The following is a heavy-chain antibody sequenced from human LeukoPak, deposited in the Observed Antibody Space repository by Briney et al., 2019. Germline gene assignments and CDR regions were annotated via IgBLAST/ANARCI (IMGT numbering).Heavy chain of an antibody. D-gene: IGHD6-13*01. CDR1: GGSISSGGYS. V-gene: IGHV4-61*08. J-gene: IGHJ6*03. CDR2: IYYSGST. Sequence: ASQTLSLTCAVSGGSISSGGYSWSWIRQPPGKGLEWIGYIYYSGSTNYNPSLKSRVTISVDTSKNQFSLKLSSVTAADTAVYYCARDARYSSSWSDNYYMDVWGKGTTVTVSS. CDR3: ARDARYSSSWSDNYYMDV.